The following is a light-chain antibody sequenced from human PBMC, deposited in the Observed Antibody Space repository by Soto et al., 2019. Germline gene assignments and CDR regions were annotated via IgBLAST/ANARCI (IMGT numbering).Light chain of an antibody. CDR2: EVT. V-gene: IGLV2-8*01. CDR3: SSTRM. J-gene: IGLJ3*02. CDR1: SSDVGGDNY. Sequence: QSALTQPPSASGSPGQSVTISCTGTSSDVGGDNYVCWYQQHPGKAPKLIIHEVTKRPSGVPDRFSGSKSGNTASLTVSGLQADDEADYYCSSTRMFGGATKLTVL.